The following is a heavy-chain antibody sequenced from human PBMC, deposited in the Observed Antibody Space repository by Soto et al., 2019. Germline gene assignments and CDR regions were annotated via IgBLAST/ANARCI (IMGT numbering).Heavy chain of an antibody. Sequence: QVQMVESGGGLVKPGGSLRLSCAASGFTFSDYYMSWIRQAPGKGLEWVSYISSSGSTIYYADSVKGRFTISRDNAKNPLYLQMNSLRAEATPVYYCPSIPVYLSFWYFDLWGRGTLVTVSS. V-gene: IGHV3-11*01. CDR1: GFTFSDYY. CDR3: PSIPVYLSFWYFDL. J-gene: IGHJ2*01. CDR2: ISSSGSTI. D-gene: IGHD1-20*01.